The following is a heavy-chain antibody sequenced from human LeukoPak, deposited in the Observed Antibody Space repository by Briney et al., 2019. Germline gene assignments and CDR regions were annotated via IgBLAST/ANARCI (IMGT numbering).Heavy chain of an antibody. Sequence: ASVKVSCKASGYTFTSYGISWERQAPGQGLEWMGWISAYNGNTKYAQRLQGRVTMTTDTSTTTAYVALRSLRSDDTAVYYCARDHDTARDAFDIWGQGTMVTVSS. CDR2: ISAYNGNT. D-gene: IGHD3-22*01. CDR3: ARDHDTARDAFDI. CDR1: GYTFTSYG. J-gene: IGHJ3*02. V-gene: IGHV1-18*01.